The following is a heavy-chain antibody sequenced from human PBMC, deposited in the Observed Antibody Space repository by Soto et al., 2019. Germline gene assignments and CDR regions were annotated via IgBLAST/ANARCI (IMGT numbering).Heavy chain of an antibody. J-gene: IGHJ6*02. CDR1: GYSFTSYW. CDR3: ARLAMVRGVPTYSMDV. Sequence: EVQLVPSGAAVKKPGESLRTSCKGSGYSFTSYWISWVRPMPGKGLEWLGRIDPSDSYTNYSPSFQGHVTISADKSISTAYLQWSTLKASDTAMYYSARLAMVRGVPTYSMDVWGQGTTVTASS. CDR2: IDPSDSYT. D-gene: IGHD3-10*01. V-gene: IGHV5-10-1*01.